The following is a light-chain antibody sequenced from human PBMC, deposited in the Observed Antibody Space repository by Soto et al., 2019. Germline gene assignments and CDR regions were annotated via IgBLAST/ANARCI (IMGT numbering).Light chain of an antibody. J-gene: IGLJ1*01. V-gene: IGLV1-40*01. CDR2: GNN. CDR3: AAWDDRLSAYV. Sequence: QSVLTQPPSVSGAPGQTITISCTGSSSNIGAGYDVHWYQQLPGRAPKLLIYGNNNRPSGVPDRFSGSKSGTSAFLAISGLRSEDEADYYCAAWDDRLSAYVFGTGTKLTVL. CDR1: SSNIGAGYD.